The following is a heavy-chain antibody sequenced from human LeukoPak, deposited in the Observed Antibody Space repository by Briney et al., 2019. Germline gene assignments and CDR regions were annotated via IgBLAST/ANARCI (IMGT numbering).Heavy chain of an antibody. CDR3: ARAGLGMGFDY. V-gene: IGHV1-2*02. CDR2: INPNSGGT. J-gene: IGHJ4*02. CDR1: GYTFTGYY. Sequence: ASVKVSCTASGYTFTGYYMHWVRQAPGQGPEWMGWINPNSGGTNYAQKFQGRVTMTRDTSISSAYMELSRLRSDDTAVYYCARAGLGMGFDYWGQGTLVTVSS. D-gene: IGHD7-27*01.